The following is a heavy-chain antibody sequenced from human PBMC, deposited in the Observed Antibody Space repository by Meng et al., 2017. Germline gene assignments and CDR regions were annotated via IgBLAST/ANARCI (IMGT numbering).Heavy chain of an antibody. V-gene: IGHV4-61*01. Sequence: QVQLQESGPGLVRPSETLSLTCTVSGDSVTVGSHYWSWIRQPPGKGLEWIGYIDYGGSTSYNPSLRSRVTISVDTSNNQFSLKLSSVTAADTAVFYCAGTRGDYYFDYWGQGTLVTVSS. CDR2: IDYGGST. CDR3: AGTRGDYYFDY. D-gene: IGHD3-16*01. CDR1: GDSVTVGSHY. J-gene: IGHJ4*02.